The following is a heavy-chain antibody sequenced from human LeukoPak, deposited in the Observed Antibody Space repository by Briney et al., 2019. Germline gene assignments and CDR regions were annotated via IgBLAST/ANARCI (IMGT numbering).Heavy chain of an antibody. D-gene: IGHD6-6*01. V-gene: IGHV5-51*01. Sequence: GDSLKISCKSSGYSFISYWIGWVRQMPGKGLEWMGIIYPGGSDIRYSPSFQGQVTISVDKFISTAYLQWSSLKASDTAMYYCATLAAPSAPYYFDYWGQGTLVTVSS. CDR3: ATLAAPSAPYYFDY. CDR2: IYPGGSDI. J-gene: IGHJ4*02. CDR1: GYSFISYW.